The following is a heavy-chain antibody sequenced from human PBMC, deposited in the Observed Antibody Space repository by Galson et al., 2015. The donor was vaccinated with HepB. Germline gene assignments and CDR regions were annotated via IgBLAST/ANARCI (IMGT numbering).Heavy chain of an antibody. V-gene: IGHV3-30-3*01. D-gene: IGHD3-22*01. J-gene: IGHJ3*02. CDR1: GFTFSSYA. CDR3: ARDLEVVVITTVLSSYAFDI. CDR2: ISYDGSNK. Sequence: SLRLSCAASGFTFSSYAMHWVRQAPGKGLEWVAVISYDGSNKYYADSVKGRFTISRDNSKNTLYLQMNSLRAEDTAVYYCARDLEVVVITTVLSSYAFDIWGQGTMVTVSS.